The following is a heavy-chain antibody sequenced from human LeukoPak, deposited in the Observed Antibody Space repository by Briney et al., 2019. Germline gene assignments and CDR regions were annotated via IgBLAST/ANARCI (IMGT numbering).Heavy chain of an antibody. CDR3: ARTNSQARDYYYYMDV. Sequence: PGGSLRLSCTASGFTFSRSWMNWIRQAPGQGLEWVANINQDGNEKYYVDSVKGRFTMSRDNAKNSLYLQMNSLRADDTAVYYCARTNSQARDYYYYMDVWGKGTTVTVSS. V-gene: IGHV3-7*01. CDR2: INQDGNEK. J-gene: IGHJ6*03. D-gene: IGHD1-7*01. CDR1: GFTFSRSW.